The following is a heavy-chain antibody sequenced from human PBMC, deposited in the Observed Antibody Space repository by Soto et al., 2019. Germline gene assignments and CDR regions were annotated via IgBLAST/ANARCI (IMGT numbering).Heavy chain of an antibody. CDR1: GGSISSSSYY. J-gene: IGHJ4*02. CDR2: IYYSGST. D-gene: IGHD5-12*01. Sequence: SETLSLTCTVSGGSISSSSYYWGWIRQPPGKGLEWIGSIYYSGSTYYNPSLKSRVTVSVDTSKNQFSLKLSSVTAADTAVYYCARHYGIGYVVYFDYWGQGTLVTVSS. CDR3: ARHYGIGYVVYFDY. V-gene: IGHV4-39*01.